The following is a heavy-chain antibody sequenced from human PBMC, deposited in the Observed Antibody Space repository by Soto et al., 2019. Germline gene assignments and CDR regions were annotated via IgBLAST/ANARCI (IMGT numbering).Heavy chain of an antibody. V-gene: IGHV1-3*01. CDR1: GYIFTRYL. J-gene: IGHJ4*02. CDR3: ARVGSGSFDY. Sequence: EASVKVSCKVSGYIFTRYLMNWVRQAPGQRLEWIAWINAGNGDTKYSQKFKSRDTITSDTSASTSYLELSSLRSEDTAVYYCARVGSGSFDYWGQGTLVTVSS. D-gene: IGHD5-12*01. CDR2: INAGNGDT.